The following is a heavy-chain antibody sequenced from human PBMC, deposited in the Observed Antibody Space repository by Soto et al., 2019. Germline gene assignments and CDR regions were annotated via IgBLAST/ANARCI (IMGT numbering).Heavy chain of an antibody. J-gene: IGHJ4*02. CDR1: GYSFTSYL. V-gene: IGHV5-51*01. CDR2: IYPGDSDT. D-gene: IGHD2-2*01. Sequence: GESLKISCKGSGYSFTSYLIGWVRQMPGKGLEWMGIIYPGDSDTRYSPSFQGQVTISADKSISTAYLQWSSLKASDTAIYYCARGYCSSTSCSNPDYWGQGTLVTVSS. CDR3: ARGYCSSTSCSNPDY.